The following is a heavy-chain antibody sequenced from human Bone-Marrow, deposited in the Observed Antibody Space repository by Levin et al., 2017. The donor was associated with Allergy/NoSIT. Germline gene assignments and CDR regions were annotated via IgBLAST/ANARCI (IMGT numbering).Heavy chain of an antibody. J-gene: IGHJ4*02. CDR3: ARDRGGSWNDYFDY. CDR2: INPSGGST. V-gene: IGHV1-46*01. CDR1: GYTFTNYY. Sequence: ASVKVSCKASGYTFTNYYMHWLRQAPGQGLEWMGIINPSGGSTNYAQKLQGRVTMTRDTSTDIVYMELTSLRSEDTAVYYCARDRGGSWNDYFDYWGQGTLVTVSS. D-gene: IGHD2-15*01.